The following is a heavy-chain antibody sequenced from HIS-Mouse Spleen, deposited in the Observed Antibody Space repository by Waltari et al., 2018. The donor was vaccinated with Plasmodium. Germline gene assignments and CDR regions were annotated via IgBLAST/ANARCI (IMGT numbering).Heavy chain of an antibody. Sequence: EVQLVESGGGLIQPGGSLRLSCAASGFTVSSNYMSWVRQAPGKGWEWVSVSYSGGRTYDADSVKGRFTNSRDNSKNTLYLQMNSRRAEDTAVYYCARGMKSSSSAFDIWGQGTMVTVSS. CDR2: SYSGGRT. CDR3: ARGMKSSSSAFDI. J-gene: IGHJ3*02. D-gene: IGHD6-6*01. CDR1: GFTVSSNY. V-gene: IGHV3-53*01.